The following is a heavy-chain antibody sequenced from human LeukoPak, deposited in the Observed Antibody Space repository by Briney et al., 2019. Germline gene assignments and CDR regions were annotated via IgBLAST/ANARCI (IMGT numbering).Heavy chain of an antibody. CDR1: GGSINNDDYS. D-gene: IGHD5-12*01. CDR2: IYHTGST. J-gene: IGHJ4*02. V-gene: IGHV4-30-2*01. Sequence: SQTLSLTCAVSGGSINNDDYSWSWIRQPPGKGLEWIGCIYHTGSTYYNPSLKSRVTMSVDRSKNQFSLNLSSVTAADTAVYYCARALSSGYDFSYFAYWGQGTLVTVSS. CDR3: ARALSSGYDFSYFAY.